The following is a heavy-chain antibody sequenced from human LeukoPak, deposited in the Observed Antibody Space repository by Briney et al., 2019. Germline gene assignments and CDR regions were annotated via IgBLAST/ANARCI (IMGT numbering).Heavy chain of an antibody. V-gene: IGHV3-30*18. D-gene: IGHD2-2*01. CDR3: AKDGFCSSTSCFPNHFDS. J-gene: IGHJ4*02. CDR1: GFTFSHYG. Sequence: GGSLRLSCSASGFTFSHYGMHWVRQAPGKGLEWVAFISRDGSNKYYADSVKGRFTISRDNSKNTLDLQMDSLRADDTAVYYCAKDGFCSSTSCFPNHFDSWGQGTLVTVSS. CDR2: ISRDGSNK.